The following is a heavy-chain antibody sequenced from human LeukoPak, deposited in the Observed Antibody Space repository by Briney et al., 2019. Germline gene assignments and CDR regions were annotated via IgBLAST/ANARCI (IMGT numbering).Heavy chain of an antibody. CDR1: GGSFSGYY. D-gene: IGHD3-16*01. J-gene: IGHJ4*02. CDR3: ARAYYDYVWGRSPFDY. Sequence: SETLSLTCAVYGGSFSGYYWSWIHQPPGKGVEWIGEINHIGSTNYNSSLTCRVTISVDTSKSQFSLKLSSVTVADTAVYYCARAYYDYVWGRSPFDYWGQGTLVTVSS. V-gene: IGHV4-34*01. CDR2: INHIGST.